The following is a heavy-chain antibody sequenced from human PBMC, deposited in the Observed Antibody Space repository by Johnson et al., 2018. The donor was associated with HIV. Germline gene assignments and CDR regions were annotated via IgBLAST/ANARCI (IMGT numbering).Heavy chain of an antibody. CDR3: ARGGVYYALTDAFDI. Sequence: VQLVESGGGLVQPGGSLRLSCAASGFTFSSYDMHWVRQATGKGLEWVSAIGTAGDTYYPGSVKGRFTISRENAKNSLYLQMNSLRAGDTAVYYWARGGVYYALTDAFDIWGQGTMVTVSS. CDR2: IGTAGDT. V-gene: IGHV3-13*01. CDR1: GFTFSSYD. J-gene: IGHJ3*02. D-gene: IGHD3-10*01.